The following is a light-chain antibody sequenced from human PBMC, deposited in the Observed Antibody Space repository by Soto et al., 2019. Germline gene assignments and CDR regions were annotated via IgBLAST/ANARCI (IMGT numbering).Light chain of an antibody. CDR1: QSVSSSF. CDR3: QQYGTAPYT. CDR2: AVS. J-gene: IGKJ2*01. V-gene: IGKV3-20*01. Sequence: EIVLTQSPGTLSLSPGERATHSCRTSQSVSSSFLAWYQHKPGQPPRLLIFAVSKRPSGIPDKFSGSGSGTDFTLTIIRLDPEDVAVNYCQQYGTAPYTFGQGTKLEIK.